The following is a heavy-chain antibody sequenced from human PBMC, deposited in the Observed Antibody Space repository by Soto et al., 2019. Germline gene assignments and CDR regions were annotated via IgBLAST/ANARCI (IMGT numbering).Heavy chain of an antibody. Sequence: SETLSLTCAVSGASFGTYYWSWIRQPPGKGLEWIGYIFYSGHLKYNPSHRSRHTKTVDTSKNYFSLKLSSVTAADTAVYYCARKPMNTHAFDSWGQGTMVT. CDR2: IFYSGHL. CDR1: GASFGTYY. CDR3: ARKPMNTHAFDS. J-gene: IGHJ3*02. V-gene: IGHV4-59*01.